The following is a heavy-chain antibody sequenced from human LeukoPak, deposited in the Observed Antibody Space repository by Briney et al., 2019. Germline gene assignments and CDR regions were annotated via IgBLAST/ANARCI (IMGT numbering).Heavy chain of an antibody. Sequence: GGSLRLSCAASGFTFSSYEMNWVRQAPGNGLEWVSYISSSGSTIYYADSVKGRFTISRDNAKNSLYLQMNSLRAEDTALYYCAKDQDSSSWFDFDYCGQGTLVTVSS. V-gene: IGHV3-48*03. CDR3: AKDQDSSSWFDFDY. J-gene: IGHJ4*02. CDR1: GFTFSSYE. CDR2: ISSSGSTI. D-gene: IGHD6-13*01.